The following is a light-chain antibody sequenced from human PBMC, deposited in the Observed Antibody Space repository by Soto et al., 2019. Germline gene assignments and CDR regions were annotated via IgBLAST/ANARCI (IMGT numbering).Light chain of an antibody. J-gene: IGKJ5*01. Sequence: EILLTQSAATLSSSPWERATLSFRASQTVSNKLAWYQHKTGQAPRLLIYDTSNRATGIPARLSGSGSGKDFTLTISSLEPEDFAVSYCQQYNNWPLAITFGQGTRLEIK. CDR1: QTVSNK. CDR3: QQYNNWPLAIT. V-gene: IGKV3-11*01. CDR2: DTS.